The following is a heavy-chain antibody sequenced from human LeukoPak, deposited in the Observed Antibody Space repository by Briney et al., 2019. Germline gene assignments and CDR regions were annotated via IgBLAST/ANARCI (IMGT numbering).Heavy chain of an antibody. J-gene: IGHJ4*02. Sequence: PGGSLRLSCAASGFTFSSYWMSWVRQAPGKGLEWVANIKQDGSEKYYVDSVKGRFTISRDNAKNSLYLQMNSLRAEDTAVYYCAREGEYCSSTSCLDYWGQGTLVTVSS. D-gene: IGHD2-2*01. V-gene: IGHV3-7*01. CDR2: IKQDGSEK. CDR1: GFTFSSYW. CDR3: AREGEYCSSTSCLDY.